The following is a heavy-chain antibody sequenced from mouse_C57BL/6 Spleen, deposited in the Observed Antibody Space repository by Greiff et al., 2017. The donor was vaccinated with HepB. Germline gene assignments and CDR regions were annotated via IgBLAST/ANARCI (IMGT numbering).Heavy chain of an antibody. V-gene: IGHV1-82*01. CDR1: GYAFSSSW. Sequence: VQVVESGPELVKPGASVKISCKASGYAFSSSWMNWVKQRPGKGLEWIGRIYPGDGDTNYNGKFKGKATLTADKSSSTAYMQLSSLTSEDSAVYFCAREEDAMDYWGQGTSVTVSS. J-gene: IGHJ4*01. CDR2: IYPGDGDT. CDR3: AREEDAMDY.